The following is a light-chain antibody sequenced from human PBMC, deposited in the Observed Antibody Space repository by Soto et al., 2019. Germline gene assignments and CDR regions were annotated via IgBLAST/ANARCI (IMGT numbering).Light chain of an antibody. CDR3: CSYAGSSTFNVV. CDR1: SSDVGSYNL. CDR2: EGS. V-gene: IGLV2-23*03. J-gene: IGLJ2*01. Sequence: QSALTQPASVSGSPGQSITISCTGTSSDVGSYNLVSWYQQHPGKAPKLMIYEGSKRPSGVFNRFSGSKSGNTASLTISGLQAEEEADYYCCSYAGSSTFNVVFGGGTKLTVL.